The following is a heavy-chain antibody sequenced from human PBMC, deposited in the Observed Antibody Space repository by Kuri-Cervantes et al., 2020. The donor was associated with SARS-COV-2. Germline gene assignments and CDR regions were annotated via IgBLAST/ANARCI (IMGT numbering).Heavy chain of an antibody. J-gene: IGHJ1*01. CDR3: ASPPMEQLVEGGLEYFQH. Sequence: GSLRLSCAVSGYSISSGYYWGWIRQPPGKGLEWIGIIYHSGSTNYNPSLKSRVTISVDTSKNQFSLKLSSVTAADTAVYYCASPPMEQLVEGGLEYFQHWGQGTLVTVSS. D-gene: IGHD6-13*01. CDR1: GYSISSGYY. V-gene: IGHV4-38-2*01. CDR2: IYHSGST.